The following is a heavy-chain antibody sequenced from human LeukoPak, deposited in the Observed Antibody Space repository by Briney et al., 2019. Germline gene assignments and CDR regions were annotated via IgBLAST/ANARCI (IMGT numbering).Heavy chain of an antibody. Sequence: GGSLRLSCAASGFTFSNYGMSWVRQAPGKGLEWVSAISGSGDSTYYADSVKGRFTISRDNAKNSLYLQMNSLRAEDTALYYCARVVIDAFDIWGQGTKVTVSS. V-gene: IGHV3-23*01. CDR1: GFTFSNYG. CDR3: ARVVIDAFDI. CDR2: ISGSGDST. D-gene: IGHD3-22*01. J-gene: IGHJ3*02.